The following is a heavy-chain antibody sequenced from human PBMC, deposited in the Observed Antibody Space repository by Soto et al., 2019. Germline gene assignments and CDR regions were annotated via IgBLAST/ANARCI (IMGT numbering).Heavy chain of an antibody. J-gene: IGHJ5*02. CDR3: AGSVSP. CDR2: IYYSGST. V-gene: IGHV4-31*03. Sequence: QVQLQESGPGLVKPSQTLSLTCTVSGGSISSGGYYWSWIRQHPGKGLEWIGYIYYSGSTYYNPSIRRRVTTSVDTSKSQFSPQPTSVTAADTAVYYCAGSVSPWGQGTLVTVSS. CDR1: GGSISSGGYY.